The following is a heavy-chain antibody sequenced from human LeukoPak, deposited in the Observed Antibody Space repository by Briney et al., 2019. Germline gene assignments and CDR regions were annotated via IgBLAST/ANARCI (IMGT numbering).Heavy chain of an antibody. CDR2: IYTSGST. Sequence: PSETLSLTCTVSGGSISSYYWSWIRQPAGKGLEWIGRIYTSGSTNYNPSLKSRVTISVDTSKNQFSLKLSSVTAADTAVYYCASAINYDSSGYYPGGIDYWGRGTLVTVSS. V-gene: IGHV4-4*07. CDR3: ASAINYDSSGYYPGGIDY. J-gene: IGHJ4*02. CDR1: GGSISSYY. D-gene: IGHD3-22*01.